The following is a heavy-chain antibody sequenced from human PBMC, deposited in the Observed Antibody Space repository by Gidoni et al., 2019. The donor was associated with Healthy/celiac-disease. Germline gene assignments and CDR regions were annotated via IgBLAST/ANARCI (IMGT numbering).Heavy chain of an antibody. D-gene: IGHD3-22*01. V-gene: IGHV1-18*04. J-gene: IGHJ4*02. CDR1: GYTFTRYG. Sequence: VQLVQSGAEVKKPGASVKVSCKASGYTFTRYGISWVRQAPGQGLEWMGWISAYNGNTNYAQKLQGRVTMTTETSTSKAYMELRSLRSDDTAVYYCARDRLGSSGDYSPFDYWGQGTLVTVSS. CDR2: ISAYNGNT. CDR3: ARDRLGSSGDYSPFDY.